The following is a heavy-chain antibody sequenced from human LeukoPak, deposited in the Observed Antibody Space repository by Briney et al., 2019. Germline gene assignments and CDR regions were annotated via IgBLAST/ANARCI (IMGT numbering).Heavy chain of an antibody. D-gene: IGHD6-19*01. Sequence: ASVKVSCKASGYTFTSYDTNWVRQATGQGLEWMGWMNPNSGNTGYAQKFQGRVTMTRYTSISTAYMELSSLRSEDTVVYYCARGPHSSGWYLNLPTNYYYYGMDVWGQGTTVTVSS. V-gene: IGHV1-8*01. J-gene: IGHJ6*02. CDR3: ARGPHSSGWYLNLPTNYYYYGMDV. CDR2: MNPNSGNT. CDR1: GYTFTSYD.